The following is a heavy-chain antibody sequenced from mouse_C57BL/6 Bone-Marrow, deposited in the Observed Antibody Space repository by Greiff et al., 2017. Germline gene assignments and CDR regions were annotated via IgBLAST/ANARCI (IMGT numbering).Heavy chain of an antibody. V-gene: IGHV5-9-1*02. CDR1: GFTFSSYA. J-gene: IGHJ4*01. Sequence: EVKLMESGEGLVKPGGSLKLSCAASGFTFSSYALSWVRQTPEKRLEWVAYISSGGDYIYYADTVKGRFTISRDNARNTLYLQMSSLKSEDTAMYYCTRDTPFYGNLMDYWGQGNSVTVSS. CDR3: TRDTPFYGNLMDY. D-gene: IGHD2-10*01. CDR2: ISSGGDYI.